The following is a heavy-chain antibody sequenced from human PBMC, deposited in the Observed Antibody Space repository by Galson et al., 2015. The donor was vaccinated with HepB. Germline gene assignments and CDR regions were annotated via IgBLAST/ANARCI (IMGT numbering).Heavy chain of an antibody. V-gene: IGHV3-73*01. CDR2: IRSKANSYAT. Sequence: SLRLSCAASGFTFSGSAMHWVRQASGKGLEWVGRIRSKANSYATAYAASVKGRFTISRDDSKNTAYLQMNSLKTEDTAVYYCYVPKKMTTVVTPFDYWGQGTLVTVSS. D-gene: IGHD4-23*01. CDR1: GFTFSGSA. CDR3: YVPKKMTTVVTPFDY. J-gene: IGHJ4*02.